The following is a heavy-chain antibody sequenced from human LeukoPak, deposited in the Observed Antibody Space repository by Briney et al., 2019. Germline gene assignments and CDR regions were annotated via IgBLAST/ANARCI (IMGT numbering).Heavy chain of an antibody. V-gene: IGHV7-4-1*02. CDR2: INTNTGNP. D-gene: IGHD6-6*01. Sequence: EASVKVSCKASGYTFTSYAMNWVRQAPGQGLEWMGWINTNTGNPTYAQGFTGRFVFSLDTSVSTAYLQISSLKAEDTAVYYCARDHIAAGYNWFDPWGQGTLVTVSS. J-gene: IGHJ5*02. CDR1: GYTFTSYA. CDR3: ARDHIAAGYNWFDP.